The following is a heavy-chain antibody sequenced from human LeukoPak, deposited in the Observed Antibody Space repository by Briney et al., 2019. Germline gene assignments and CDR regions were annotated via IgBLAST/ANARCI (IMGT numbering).Heavy chain of an antibody. V-gene: IGHV1-8*03. CDR3: AKDTPQGYSYGD. J-gene: IGHJ4*02. D-gene: IGHD5-18*01. Sequence: ASVKVSCKASGYTFTSYDINWVRQATGQGLEWMGWMNPNSGNTGYAQKFQGRVTITRNTSISTAYMELSSLRAEDTAVYYCAKDTPQGYSYGDWGQGTLVTVSS. CDR2: MNPNSGNT. CDR1: GYTFTSYD.